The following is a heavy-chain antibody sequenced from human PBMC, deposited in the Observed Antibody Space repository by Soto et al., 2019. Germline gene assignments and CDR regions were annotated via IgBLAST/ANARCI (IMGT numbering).Heavy chain of an antibody. CDR1: GGSISSGGYY. V-gene: IGHV4-31*03. D-gene: IGHD6-13*01. CDR2: IYYSGST. CDR3: ARDRSAAAGKGPGAYGMDV. J-gene: IGHJ6*02. Sequence: QVQLQESGPGLVKPSQTLSLTCTVSGGSISSGGYYWSWIRQHPGKGLEWIGYIYYSGSTYYNPSLKSRVTISVDTSKNQFSLTLSSVTAADTAVYYCARDRSAAAGKGPGAYGMDVWGQGTTVTVSS.